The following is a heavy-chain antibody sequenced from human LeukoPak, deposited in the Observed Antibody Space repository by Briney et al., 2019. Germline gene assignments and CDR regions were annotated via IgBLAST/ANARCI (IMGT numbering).Heavy chain of an antibody. CDR1: GASINKYY. CDR2: FFYSGST. CDR3: ARNAGTKDYYYGMDV. Sequence: SETLSLTCTVSGASINKYYWTWVRQPPGKGLEWIGYFFYSGSTRYNPSLKSRVTISGDMPNNQFSLRLTSLTAADTAVYYCARNAGTKDYYYGMDVWGQGTTVIVSS. J-gene: IGHJ6*02. D-gene: IGHD2-2*01. V-gene: IGHV4-59*08.